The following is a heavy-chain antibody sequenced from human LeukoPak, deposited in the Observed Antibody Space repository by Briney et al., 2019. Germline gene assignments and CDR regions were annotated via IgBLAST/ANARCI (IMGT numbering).Heavy chain of an antibody. CDR1: GGTFSSYA. V-gene: IGHV1-69*06. CDR2: IIPIFGTA. J-gene: IGHJ4*02. D-gene: IGHD3-10*01. CDR3: AREGSTGDRRFDY. Sequence: ASVKVSCKASGGTFSSYAISWVRQAPGQGLEWMGGIIPIFGTANYAQKFQGRVTITADKSTSTAYMELSSLRSEDTAVYYCAREGSTGDRRFDYWGQGTLVTVSS.